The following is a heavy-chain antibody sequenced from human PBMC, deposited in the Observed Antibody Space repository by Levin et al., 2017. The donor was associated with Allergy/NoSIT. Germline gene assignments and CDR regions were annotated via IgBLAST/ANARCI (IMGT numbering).Heavy chain of an antibody. V-gene: IGHV3-30*18. CDR1: GFTFSSYG. J-gene: IGHJ3*02. CDR2: ISSDGRKK. D-gene: IGHD6-19*01. Sequence: GGSLRLSCAASGFTFSSYGMHWVRQAPGKGLEWVAVISSDGRKKSYADSVKGRFTISRANSKNTLDLQMNSLRAEDTAVYYWTKDVYGSGWYPLRNDAFKMWGQGTKVSVSS. CDR3: TKDVYGSGWYPLRNDAFKM.